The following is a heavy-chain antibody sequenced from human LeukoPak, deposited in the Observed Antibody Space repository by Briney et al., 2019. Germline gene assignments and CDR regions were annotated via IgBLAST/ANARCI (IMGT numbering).Heavy chain of an antibody. CDR3: VGGGTMIRGVIEY. CDR2: ISGTGDST. Sequence: SGGSLRLSCAASGFTVSSNYMSWVRQAPGKGLEWVSAISGTGDSTYYADSVKGRFTISRDNSKNTLYLQMNSLRAEDTAVYYCVGGGTMIRGVIEYWGQGTLVTVSS. CDR1: GFTVSSNY. V-gene: IGHV3-23*01. D-gene: IGHD3-10*01. J-gene: IGHJ4*02.